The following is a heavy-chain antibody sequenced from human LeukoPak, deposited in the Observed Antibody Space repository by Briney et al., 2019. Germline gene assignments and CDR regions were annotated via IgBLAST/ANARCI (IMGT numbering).Heavy chain of an antibody. J-gene: IGHJ4*02. D-gene: IGHD3-3*01. V-gene: IGHV1-69*13. CDR3: ASNGPVRFLEWLPPYY. Sequence: SVKVSCKASGGTFSSYAISWVRQAPGQGLEWMGGIIPIFGTANYAQKFQGRVTITADESTSTAYMELSSLRSEDTAVYYCASNGPVRFLEWLPPYYWGQGTLVTVSS. CDR1: GGTFSSYA. CDR2: IIPIFGTA.